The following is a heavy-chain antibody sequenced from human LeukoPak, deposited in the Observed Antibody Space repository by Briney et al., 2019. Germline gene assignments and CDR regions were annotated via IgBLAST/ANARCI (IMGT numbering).Heavy chain of an antibody. CDR3: ARTYYDSSGYYSGNWFDP. D-gene: IGHD3-22*01. J-gene: IGHJ5*02. CDR2: ISAYNGNT. CDR1: GYTFTSYG. Sequence: ASVKVSCKASGYTFTSYGISWVRQAPGQGLEWMGWISAYNGNTNYAQKLQGRVTMTTDTSTSTAYMELRSLRSDDTAVYYCARTYYDSSGYYSGNWFDPWGQGTLVTVSS. V-gene: IGHV1-18*01.